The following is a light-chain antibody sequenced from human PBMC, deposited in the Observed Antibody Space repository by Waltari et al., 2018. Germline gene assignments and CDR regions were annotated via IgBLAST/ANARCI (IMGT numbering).Light chain of an antibody. CDR2: KVS. CDR1: PRLVPSDGKTY. J-gene: IGKJ1*01. Sequence: VVMTQSRLSLPGTLGQPASLSASVSPRLVPSDGKTYLNWFQQRPGNSPRLLIYKVSNRDSGVPDRFYGSGSGTDFTLEISRVEAEDVGVYYCMQATHWPLTFGQGTKVEIK. CDR3: MQATHWPLT. V-gene: IGKV2-30*02.